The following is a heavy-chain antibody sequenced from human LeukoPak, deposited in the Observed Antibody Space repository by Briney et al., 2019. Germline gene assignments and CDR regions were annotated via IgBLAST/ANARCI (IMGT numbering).Heavy chain of an antibody. CDR3: ARDLKEIPYYDFWSGYYYYYYGMGV. V-gene: IGHV1-18*01. J-gene: IGHJ6*02. D-gene: IGHD3-3*01. CDR1: GGTFSSYA. Sequence: ASVKVSCKASGGTFSSYAISWVRQAPGQGLEWMGWISAYNGNTNYAQKLQGRVTMTTDTSTSTAYMELRSLRSDDTAVYYCARDLKEIPYYDFWSGYYYYYYGMGVWGQGTTVTVSS. CDR2: ISAYNGNT.